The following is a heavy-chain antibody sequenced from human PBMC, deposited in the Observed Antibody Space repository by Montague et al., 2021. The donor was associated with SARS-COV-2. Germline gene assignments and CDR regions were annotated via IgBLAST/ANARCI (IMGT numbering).Heavy chain of an antibody. J-gene: IGHJ4*02. Sequence: SETLSLTCTVSGGSISSSSYYWVWLRQPPGKGLEWIGSIYYSGSTYYXPSLQSPITISVDTSKNQFSLKLRSVTAADTAVYYCARGPPSYWGVVVVVAAHFDDWGQGTLVTVSS. V-gene: IGHV4-39*07. CDR1: GGSISSSSYY. CDR3: ARGPPSYWGVVVVVAAHFDD. CDR2: IYYSGST. D-gene: IGHD2-15*01.